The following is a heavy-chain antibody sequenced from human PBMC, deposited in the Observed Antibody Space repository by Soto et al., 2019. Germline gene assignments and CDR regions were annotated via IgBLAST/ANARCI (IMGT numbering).Heavy chain of an antibody. J-gene: IGHJ6*02. Sequence: LRLSCAAPGFTFSNAWMSWVRQAPGKGLEWVGRIKSKTDGGTTDYAAPVKGRFTISRGDSKNTLYLQMNSLKTEDTAVYYCTTGYCSSTSCFPYYYGMDVWGQGTTVTVSS. CDR2: IKSKTDGGTT. CDR3: TTGYCSSTSCFPYYYGMDV. D-gene: IGHD2-2*01. CDR1: GFTFSNAW. V-gene: IGHV3-15*01.